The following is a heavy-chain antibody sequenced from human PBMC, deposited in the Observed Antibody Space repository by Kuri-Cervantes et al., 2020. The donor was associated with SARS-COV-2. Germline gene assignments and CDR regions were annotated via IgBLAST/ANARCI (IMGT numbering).Heavy chain of an antibody. V-gene: IGHV3-33*01. CDR2: IWYDGSNK. J-gene: IGHJ6*02. D-gene: IGHD3-10*01. CDR1: GFTFSSYG. CDR3: ARDGTYYYGSGGYYYYYGMDV. Sequence: GSLRLSCAASGFTFSSYGMHWVRQAPGKGLEWVAVIWYDGSNKYYADSVKGRFTISRDNSKNTLYLQMNSLRAEDTAVYYCARDGTYYYGSGGYYYYYGMDVWGQGTTVTVSS.